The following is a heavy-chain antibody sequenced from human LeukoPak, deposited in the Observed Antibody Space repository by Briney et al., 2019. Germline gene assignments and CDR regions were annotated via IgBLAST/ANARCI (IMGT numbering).Heavy chain of an antibody. CDR3: ARAPSEWLRVDNWFDP. CDR2: IIPIFGTA. Sequence: SVKVSCKASGGTFSSYAISWVRQVPGQGLEWMGGIIPIFGTANYAQKFQGRVTITADESTSTAYMELSSLRSEDTAVYYCARAPSEWLRVDNWFDPWGQGTLVTVSS. J-gene: IGHJ5*02. V-gene: IGHV1-69*01. CDR1: GGTFSSYA. D-gene: IGHD5-12*01.